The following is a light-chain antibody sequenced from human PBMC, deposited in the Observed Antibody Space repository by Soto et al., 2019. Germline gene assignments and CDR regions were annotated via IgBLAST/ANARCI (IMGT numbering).Light chain of an antibody. CDR1: QTIRAY. Sequence: DIQMTQSPSSLSASVGDTVTISCRASQTIRAYLNWYQHKPGQAPKLLIFSASVLQSGVPSRFSGSGSGRDFTLTISSLQPEDFGTYYCQQSFSPPPITFGPGTTVDV. CDR2: SAS. CDR3: QQSFSPPPIT. V-gene: IGKV1-39*01. J-gene: IGKJ3*01.